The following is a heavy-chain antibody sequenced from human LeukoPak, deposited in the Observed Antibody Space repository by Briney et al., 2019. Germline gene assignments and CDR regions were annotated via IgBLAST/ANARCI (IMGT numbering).Heavy chain of an antibody. J-gene: IGHJ4*02. Sequence: GGSLRLSCAASGFSFSSYVMTWVRQAPGKGLEWVSGIGRSGTHYADSVKGRFTISRDNSKNMLYLQMNSLRAEDTAVYYCAKGYYDSSGYYPKVASDYWGQGTLVTVSS. CDR3: AKGYYDSSGYYPKVASDY. V-gene: IGHV3-23*01. CDR2: IGRSGT. D-gene: IGHD3-22*01. CDR1: GFSFSSYV.